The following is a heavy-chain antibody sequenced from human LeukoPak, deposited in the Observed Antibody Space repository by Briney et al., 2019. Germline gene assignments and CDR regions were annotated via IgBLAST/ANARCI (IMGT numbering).Heavy chain of an antibody. CDR3: ARIVGAGDAFDI. CDR2: IYYSGST. Sequence: SQTLSLTCTVSGGSISSGNYYWSWIRQPPGKGLEWIGYIYYSGSTYYNPSLKSRVTISVDTSKNQFSLKLSSVTAADTAVYYCARIVGAGDAFDIWGQGTMVTVSS. CDR1: GGSISSGNYY. D-gene: IGHD1-26*01. V-gene: IGHV4-30-4*08. J-gene: IGHJ3*02.